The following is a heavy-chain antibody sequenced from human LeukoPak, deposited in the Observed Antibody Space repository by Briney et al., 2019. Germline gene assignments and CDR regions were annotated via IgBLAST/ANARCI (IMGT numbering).Heavy chain of an antibody. CDR3: ASLRGYSYRYNWFDP. V-gene: IGHV3-7*01. J-gene: IGHJ5*02. D-gene: IGHD5-18*01. Sequence: PGGSLRLSCTVSGFTVSSNSMSWVRQAPGKGLEWVANIKQDGSEKYYVDSVKGRFTISRDNAKNSLYLQMNSLRAEDTAVYYCASLRGYSYRYNWFDPWGQGTLVTVSS. CDR2: IKQDGSEK. CDR1: GFTVSSNS.